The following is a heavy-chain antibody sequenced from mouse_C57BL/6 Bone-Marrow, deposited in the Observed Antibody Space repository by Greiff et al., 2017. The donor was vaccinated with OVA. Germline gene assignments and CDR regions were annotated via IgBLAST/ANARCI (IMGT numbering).Heavy chain of an antibody. J-gene: IGHJ1*03. CDR2: ISSGGSYT. CDR3: ARHNYGSSWDWYFDV. Sequence: EVQLVESGGDLVKPGGSLKLSCAASGFTFSSYGMSWVRQTPDKRLEWVATISSGGSYTYYPDSVKGRFTISRDNAKNTLYLQMSSLKSEDTAMYYCARHNYGSSWDWYFDVWGTGTTVTVSS. D-gene: IGHD1-1*01. V-gene: IGHV5-6*01. CDR1: GFTFSSYG.